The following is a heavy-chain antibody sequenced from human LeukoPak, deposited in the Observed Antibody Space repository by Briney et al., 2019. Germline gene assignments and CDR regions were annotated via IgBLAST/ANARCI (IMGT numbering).Heavy chain of an antibody. CDR1: GGTFRNYG. Sequence: GASVKVSCKAPGGTFRNYGLTWVRQAPGQGLEWVGGITPLLGTTNYAQRFQGRVTITADESTTTASMELFSLRFEDTAVYYCARDGTVAPLGRFDSWGQGTLVTVSS. D-gene: IGHD6-19*01. V-gene: IGHV1-69*01. J-gene: IGHJ5*01. CDR2: ITPLLGTT. CDR3: ARDGTVAPLGRFDS.